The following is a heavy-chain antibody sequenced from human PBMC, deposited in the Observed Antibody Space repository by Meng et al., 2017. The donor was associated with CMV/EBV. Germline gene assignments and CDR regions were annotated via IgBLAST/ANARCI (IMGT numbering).Heavy chain of an antibody. CDR2: TYYRSKWYN. CDR1: VDSVSSTSAA. CDR3: AREDSSGWYEGKFDY. Sequence: SQTLSLTCAISVDSVSSTSAAWNWIRQSPSRGLEWLGSTYYRSKWYNDYAVSVKSRITINPDTSKNQFSLQLNSVTPEDTAVYYCAREDSSGWYEGKFDYWGQGTLVTVSS. D-gene: IGHD6-19*01. J-gene: IGHJ4*02. V-gene: IGHV6-1*01.